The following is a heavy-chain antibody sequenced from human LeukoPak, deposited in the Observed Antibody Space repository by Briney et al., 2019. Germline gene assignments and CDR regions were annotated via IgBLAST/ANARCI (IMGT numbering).Heavy chain of an antibody. CDR1: GGSFSGYY. D-gene: IGHD4-17*01. CDR3: ARGGEGWVFDY. V-gene: IGHV4-34*01. J-gene: IGHJ4*02. Sequence: PPETLSLTCAVYGGSFSGYYWSWIRQPPGKGLEWIGEINHSGSTNYNPSLKSRVTISVDTSKNQFSLKLSSVTAADTAVYYCARGGEGWVFDYWGQGTLVTVSS. CDR2: INHSGST.